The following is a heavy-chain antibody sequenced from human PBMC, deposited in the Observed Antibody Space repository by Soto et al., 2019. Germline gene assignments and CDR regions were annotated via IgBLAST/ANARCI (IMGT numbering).Heavy chain of an antibody. CDR1: GFTFDDYT. Sequence: EVQLVESGGVVVQPGGSLRLSCAASGFTFDDYTMHWVRQAPGNGLEWVSLISWDGGSTYYADSVKGRFTISRDNSKNSLYLQMNSLRTEDTALYYCAKDVYHRIAVASMIPVYGMDVWGQGTTVTVSS. CDR3: AKDVYHRIAVASMIPVYGMDV. CDR2: ISWDGGST. V-gene: IGHV3-43*01. J-gene: IGHJ6*02. D-gene: IGHD6-19*01.